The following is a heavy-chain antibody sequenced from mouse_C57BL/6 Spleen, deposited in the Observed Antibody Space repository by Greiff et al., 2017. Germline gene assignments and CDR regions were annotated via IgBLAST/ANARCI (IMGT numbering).Heavy chain of an antibody. J-gene: IGHJ1*03. V-gene: IGHV1-19*01. D-gene: IGHD1-1*01. CDR2: INPYNGGT. CDR1: GYTFTDYY. CDR3: ARVYYGSSSYWYFDV. Sequence: VQLQQSGPVLVKPGASVKMSCKASGYTFTDYYMNWVKQSHGKSLEWIGVINPYNGGTSYNQKFKGKATLTVDKSSSTAYMELNSLTSEDSAVYYCARVYYGSSSYWYFDVWGTGTTVTVSS.